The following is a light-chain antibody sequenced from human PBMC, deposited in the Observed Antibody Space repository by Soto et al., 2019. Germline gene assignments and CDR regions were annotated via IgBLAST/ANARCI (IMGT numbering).Light chain of an antibody. J-gene: IGKJ2*01. CDR3: QQYKSYSYT. V-gene: IGKV1-5*03. CDR1: QSIGEM. Sequence: DIQMTQSPSTLSSSVGDRVTITCRASQSIGEMLAWYRQKPGEAPKLLIYAASTLQSGVSSRFSGSGSGTEFTLSISGLQSDDFATYYCQQYKSYSYTFGPGTKLEIK. CDR2: AAS.